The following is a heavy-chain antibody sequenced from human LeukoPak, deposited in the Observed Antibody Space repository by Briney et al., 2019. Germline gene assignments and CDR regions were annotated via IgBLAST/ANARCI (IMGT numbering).Heavy chain of an antibody. CDR2: VDPSDSYT. CDR1: GYSFTSYW. V-gene: IGHV5-10-1*01. D-gene: IGHD6-13*01. CDR3: ARSGYSSSPLDY. J-gene: IGHJ4*02. Sequence: GESLKISCKGSGYSFTSYWISWVRQMPGKGLEWMGRVDPSDSYTNYSTSFQGHVTISADKSITTAYLQWSSLKASDTAMYYCARSGYSSSPLDYWGQGTLVTVSS.